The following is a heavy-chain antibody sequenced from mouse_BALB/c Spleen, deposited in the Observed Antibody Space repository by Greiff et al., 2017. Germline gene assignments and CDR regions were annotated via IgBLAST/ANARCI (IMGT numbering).Heavy chain of an antibody. CDR1: GYTFTDYV. CDR3: ARDDPWFAY. D-gene: IGHD2-12*01. J-gene: IGHJ3*01. V-gene: IGHV1-81*01. CDR2: IYPGSGST. Sequence: QVQLQQSGPELVKPGASVKMSCKASGYTFTDYVISWVKQRTGQGLEWIGEIYPGSGSTYYNEKFKGKATLTVDKSSSTAYMQLSSPTSEDSAVYYCARDDPWFAYWGQGTLVTVSA.